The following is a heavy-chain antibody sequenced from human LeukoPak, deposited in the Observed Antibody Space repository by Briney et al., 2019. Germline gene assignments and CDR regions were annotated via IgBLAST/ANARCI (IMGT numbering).Heavy chain of an antibody. CDR1: GYTFTGYY. Sequence: ASVKVSCRASGYTFTGYYMHWVRQALGQGLEWMGWINHKSGGTNYAQTLRGGVTLTRDTSLRTDYMELRRLRADATPVYYCASVCSRGSSYSPGTCDYWRQGTLVTVSS. CDR2: INHKSGGT. J-gene: IGHJ4*02. V-gene: IGHV1-2*02. D-gene: IGHD2-15*01. CDR3: ASVCSRGSSYSPGTCDY.